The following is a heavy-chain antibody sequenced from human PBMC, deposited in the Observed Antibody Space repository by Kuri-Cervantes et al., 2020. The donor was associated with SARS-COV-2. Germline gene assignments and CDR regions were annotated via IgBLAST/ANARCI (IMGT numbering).Heavy chain of an antibody. J-gene: IGHJ6*03. D-gene: IGHD3-16*01. V-gene: IGHV3-21*01. CDR3: ASLLSGGGAHLYYFYMDA. CDR1: GFIFSSYR. CDR2: ISSSSSYI. Sequence: LNIPCAGSGFIFSSYRMNWVRQAPGKGLEWVSSISSSSSYIYYAVSVKGRCTISGDNAKNSLYLQMNSLRAADTAVYYCASLLSGGGAHLYYFYMDAWGKGTTVTVSS.